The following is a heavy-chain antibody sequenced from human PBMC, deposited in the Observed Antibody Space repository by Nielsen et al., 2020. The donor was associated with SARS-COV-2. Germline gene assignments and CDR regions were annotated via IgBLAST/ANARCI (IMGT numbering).Heavy chain of an antibody. J-gene: IGHJ3*02. D-gene: IGHD6-19*01. CDR3: ATSSIAVAGDGAFDI. Sequence: WVRQAPGQGLEWMGWINTNTENPTYAQGFTGRFVFSLDTSVSTAYLQISSLKAEDTAVYYCATSSIAVAGDGAFDIWGQGTMVTVSS. CDR2: INTNTENP. V-gene: IGHV7-4-1*02.